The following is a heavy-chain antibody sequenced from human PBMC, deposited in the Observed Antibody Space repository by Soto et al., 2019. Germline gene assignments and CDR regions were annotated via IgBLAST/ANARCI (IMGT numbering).Heavy chain of an antibody. Sequence: ALRLSCAASGFTFSNYGMHWVRQAPGKGLEGGTVISYDGSNTYYADSVKGRFTISRDNSKNRLYLQMNSLRAEDTALYYCVKPYYDSSGYDYYGMDVWGQGTTVTVSS. CDR3: VKPYYDSSGYDYYGMDV. CDR2: ISYDGSNT. D-gene: IGHD3-22*01. J-gene: IGHJ6*02. CDR1: GFTFSNYG. V-gene: IGHV3-30*18.